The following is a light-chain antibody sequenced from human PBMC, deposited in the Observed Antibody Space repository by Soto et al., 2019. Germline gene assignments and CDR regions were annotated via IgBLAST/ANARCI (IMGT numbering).Light chain of an antibody. CDR3: CSYAGSSTLV. CDR1: SSDVGSYNL. V-gene: IGLV2-23*01. J-gene: IGLJ2*01. Sequence: SALTQPASVSGSPGQSLTISCTGTSSDVGSYNLVSWYQQHPGKAPKLMIYEGSKRPSGVSNRFSGSKSGNTASLTISGLQAEDEADYYCCSYAGSSTLVFGGGTKLTV. CDR2: EGS.